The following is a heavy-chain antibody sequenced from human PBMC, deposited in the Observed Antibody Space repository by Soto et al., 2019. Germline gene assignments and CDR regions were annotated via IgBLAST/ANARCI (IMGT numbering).Heavy chain of an antibody. CDR3: ARSGDSYAYDY. Sequence: QAQLVQSGAEVKKPGASVKVSCKTSGYTLTNYDINWVRQAPGQGLEWMGWISPFNANTKYAQKLQGRVTMTTDTSTSTAYMELRSLRSDDTAVYYCARSGDSYAYDYWGQGTLVTVSS. CDR1: GYTLTNYD. D-gene: IGHD5-18*01. CDR2: ISPFNANT. J-gene: IGHJ4*02. V-gene: IGHV1-18*01.